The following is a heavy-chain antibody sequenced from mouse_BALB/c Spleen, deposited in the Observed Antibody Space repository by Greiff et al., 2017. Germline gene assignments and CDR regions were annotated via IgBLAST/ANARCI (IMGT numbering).Heavy chain of an antibody. D-gene: IGHD2-1*01. CDR2: IRNKANGYPT. CDR3: ARDNGNYFFYAMDY. CDR1: GFTFTDYY. Sequence: DVKLVESGGGLVQPGGSLRLSCATSGFTFTDYYMSWVRQPPGKALEWLGFIRNKANGYPTEYSASWKGRFTTSRDNSQSILYLQMNTLRAEDSATYYCARDNGNYFFYAMDYWGQGTSVTVSS. V-gene: IGHV7-3*02. J-gene: IGHJ4*01.